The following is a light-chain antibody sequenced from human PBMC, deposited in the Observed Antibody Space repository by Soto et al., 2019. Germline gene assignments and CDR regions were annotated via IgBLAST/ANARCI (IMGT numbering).Light chain of an antibody. V-gene: IGLV1-40*01. CDR2: GNS. CDR3: QSYNSSLSGWV. CDR1: SSNIGAGYD. J-gene: IGLJ3*02. Sequence: QSVLTQPPSVSGAPGQRVTISCTGSSSNIGAGYDVHWYQHLPGTAPKLLIYGNSNRPSGVPDRFSGSKSGTSATLAITGLQAEDEADYYCQSYNSSLSGWVFGGGTKHTVL.